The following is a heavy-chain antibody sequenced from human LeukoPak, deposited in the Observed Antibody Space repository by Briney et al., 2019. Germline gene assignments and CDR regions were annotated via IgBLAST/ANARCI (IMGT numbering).Heavy chain of an antibody. D-gene: IGHD5-18*01. CDR1: GYTFTDYY. CDR3: ATDSSNLEGYSYGRDYYYYMDV. V-gene: IGHV1-69-2*01. Sequence: ASVKVSCRVSGYTFTDYYMHWVQQAPGKGLEWMGLVDPEDGETIYAEKFQGRVTITADTSTDTAYMELSSLRSEDTAVYYCATDSSNLEGYSYGRDYYYYMDVWGKGTTVTVSS. J-gene: IGHJ6*03. CDR2: VDPEDGET.